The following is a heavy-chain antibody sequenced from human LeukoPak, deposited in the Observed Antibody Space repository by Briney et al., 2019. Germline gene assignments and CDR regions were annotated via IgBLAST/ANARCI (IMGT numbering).Heavy chain of an antibody. J-gene: IGHJ6*02. CDR3: AKPPYSRPIGYGMEV. V-gene: IGHV3-23*01. D-gene: IGHD1-26*01. CDR2: ISGSGGST. Sequence: GGSLRLSCAASGFTFSSYAMSWVRQAPGKGLEWVSAISGSGGSTYYADSVKGRFTISRDNSKNTLYLQMNSLRAEDTAVYYCAKPPYSRPIGYGMEVWGQGTTVTVSS. CDR1: GFTFSSYA.